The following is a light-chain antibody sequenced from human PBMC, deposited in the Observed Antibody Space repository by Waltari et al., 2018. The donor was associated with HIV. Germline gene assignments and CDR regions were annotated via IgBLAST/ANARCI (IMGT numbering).Light chain of an antibody. CDR1: ASDIGVYNY. Sequence: QSALTQPASVSGAPGQSITISCTGTASDIGVYNYVSWYQQHPGKAPKLVIYDVSNRHSRISTRFSGSKSGTTASLTISGLQAEDEAVYYCSSYTRSTRTTAWLFGGGTRLTVL. J-gene: IGLJ2*01. CDR2: DVS. CDR3: SSYTRSTRTTAWL. V-gene: IGLV2-14*03.